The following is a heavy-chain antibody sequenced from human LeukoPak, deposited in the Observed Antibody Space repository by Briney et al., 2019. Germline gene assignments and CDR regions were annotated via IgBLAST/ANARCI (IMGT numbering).Heavy chain of an antibody. CDR2: IIPIFGTA. Sequence: SVKVSCKASGGTFSSYAISWVRQAPGQGLEWMGRIIPIFGTANYGQQLQGRVTITTDESTSTAYMELSSLRSEDTAVYYCAREALGDIVVVVAATPDAFDIWGQGTMVTVSS. V-gene: IGHV1-69*05. J-gene: IGHJ3*02. CDR3: AREALGDIVVVVAATPDAFDI. D-gene: IGHD2-15*01. CDR1: GGTFSSYA.